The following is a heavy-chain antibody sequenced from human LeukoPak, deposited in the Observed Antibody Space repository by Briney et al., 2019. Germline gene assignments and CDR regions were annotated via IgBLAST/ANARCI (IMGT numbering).Heavy chain of an antibody. J-gene: IGHJ4*02. V-gene: IGHV4-34*01. CDR2: INHSGST. Sequence: SETLSRTCAVYGGSFSGYYWSWIRQPPGKGLEWIGEINHSGSTNYNPSLKSRVTISVDTSKNQFSLKLSSVTAADTAVYYCARHGYSSGIYYFDYWGQGTLVTVSS. CDR1: GGSFSGYY. CDR3: ARHGYSSGIYYFDY. D-gene: IGHD6-25*01.